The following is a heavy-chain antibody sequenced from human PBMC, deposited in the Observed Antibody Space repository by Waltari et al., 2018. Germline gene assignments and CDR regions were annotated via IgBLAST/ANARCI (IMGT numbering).Heavy chain of an antibody. CDR2: IKWDGGNT. Sequence: ELQVLESGGGLMQPGDSLRLSCAASEFIFSDYAMRWVRQAPGSGLEWVAGIKWDGGNTAYADSVKGRFTVSRDNSKNVVYLQMNSLRDEDTALYFCAKGKSSSGWYGRYDQWGQGTLVSVSS. J-gene: IGHJ4*02. CDR1: EFIFSDYA. D-gene: IGHD6-19*01. CDR3: AKGKSSSGWYGRYDQ. V-gene: IGHV3-23*01.